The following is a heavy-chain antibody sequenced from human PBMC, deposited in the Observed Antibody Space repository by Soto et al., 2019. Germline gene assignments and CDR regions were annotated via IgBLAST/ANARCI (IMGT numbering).Heavy chain of an antibody. J-gene: IGHJ4*02. CDR1: GFTFSTYW. V-gene: IGHV3-7*01. D-gene: IGHD6-19*01. CDR2: IKQDESEK. Sequence: EVQLVESGGGLVQPGGSLRLSCAASGFTFSTYWMSWVRQAPGKGLEWVANIKQDESEKYYVDSVKGRFTISRDNAKNSLYLQMNGLGAEDTAVYYCASPAAGYSSGWYYFDFWGQGTLVTVSS. CDR3: ASPAAGYSSGWYYFDF.